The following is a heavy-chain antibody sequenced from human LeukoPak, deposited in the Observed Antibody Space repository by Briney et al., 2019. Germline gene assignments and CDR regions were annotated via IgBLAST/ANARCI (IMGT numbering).Heavy chain of an antibody. Sequence: GGSLRLSCAASGFTFSSYSMNWVRQAPGKGLEWVSSISSSSSYIYYADSVKGRFTISRDNAKNSLYLQMNSLRAEVTAVYYCARDLRTYYDILTGYYTPGFDYWGQGTLVTVSS. CDR2: ISSSSSYI. D-gene: IGHD3-9*01. V-gene: IGHV3-21*01. CDR1: GFTFSSYS. CDR3: ARDLRTYYDILTGYYTPGFDY. J-gene: IGHJ4*02.